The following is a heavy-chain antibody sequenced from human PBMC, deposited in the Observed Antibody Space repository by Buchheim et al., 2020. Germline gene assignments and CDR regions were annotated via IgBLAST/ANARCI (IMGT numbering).Heavy chain of an antibody. Sequence: EVQLVESGGGLVQPGGSLRLSCAASGFTVSSNYMSWVRQAPGKGLEWVSVIYSGGSTYYADSVKGRFTISRDNSKKTLYLQMNSLRAEDTAVYYCARDQVTMVRGVIEYYYYYGMDVWGQGTT. CDR2: IYSGGST. V-gene: IGHV3-66*02. CDR1: GFTVSSNY. CDR3: ARDQVTMVRGVIEYYYYYGMDV. J-gene: IGHJ6*02. D-gene: IGHD3-10*01.